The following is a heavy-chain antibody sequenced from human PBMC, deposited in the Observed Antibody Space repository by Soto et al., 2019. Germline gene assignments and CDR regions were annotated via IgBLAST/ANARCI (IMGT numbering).Heavy chain of an antibody. CDR3: ARGRSVALRPRLSSSWYLIFDY. D-gene: IGHD6-13*01. Sequence: QVQLQESGPGLVKPSQTLSLTCTVSGGSISSGGYYWSWIRQHPGKGLEWIGYIYYSGSTYYNPSLKSRVTISVDTSKNQFSLKLSSVTAADTAVYYCARGRSVALRPRLSSSWYLIFDYWGQGTLVTVSS. CDR1: GGSISSGGYY. V-gene: IGHV4-31*03. J-gene: IGHJ4*02. CDR2: IYYSGST.